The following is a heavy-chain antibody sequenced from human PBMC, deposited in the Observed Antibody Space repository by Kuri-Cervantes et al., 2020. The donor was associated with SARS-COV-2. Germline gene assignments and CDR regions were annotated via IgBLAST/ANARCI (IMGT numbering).Heavy chain of an antibody. D-gene: IGHD1-26*01. CDR2: ISSSSSTI. Sequence: GGSMSPSCVASRLTFSSYSMNWVRQAPGKGMEWVSYISSSSSTIYYADSVKGRFTISRDNAKNSLYLQMNSLRDEDTAVYYCAREAPCRIVGAICYGMDVWGQGTTVTVSS. V-gene: IGHV3-48*02. CDR1: RLTFSSYS. CDR3: AREAPCRIVGAICYGMDV. J-gene: IGHJ6*02.